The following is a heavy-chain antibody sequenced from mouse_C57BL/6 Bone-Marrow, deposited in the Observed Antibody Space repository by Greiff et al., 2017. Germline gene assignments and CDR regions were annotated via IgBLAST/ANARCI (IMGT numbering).Heavy chain of an antibody. V-gene: IGHV5-17*01. CDR1: GFTFSDYG. Sequence: DVHLVESGGGLVKPGGSLKLSCAASGFTFSDYGMHWVRQAPEKGLEWVAYISSGSSTIYYADTVKGRFTISRDNAKNTLFLQMTSLRSEDTAMYYCARLPYYYGYGEVYFDYWGQGTTLTVSS. CDR3: ARLPYYYGYGEVYFDY. D-gene: IGHD2-2*01. J-gene: IGHJ2*01. CDR2: ISSGSSTI.